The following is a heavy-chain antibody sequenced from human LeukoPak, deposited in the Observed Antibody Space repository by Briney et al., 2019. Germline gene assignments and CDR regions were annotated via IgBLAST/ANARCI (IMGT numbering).Heavy chain of an antibody. D-gene: IGHD3-3*01. Sequence: GGSLRLSCAASGFTFSSYWMSWVRQAPGKGLEWVANIKQDGSEKYYVDSVKGRFTISRDNAKNSLYLQMNSLRAEDTAVYYCAGDEPMETYYDFWSGYSQSDHFDYWGQGTLVTVSS. V-gene: IGHV3-7*01. CDR2: IKQDGSEK. CDR1: GFTFSSYW. J-gene: IGHJ4*02. CDR3: AGDEPMETYYDFWSGYSQSDHFDY.